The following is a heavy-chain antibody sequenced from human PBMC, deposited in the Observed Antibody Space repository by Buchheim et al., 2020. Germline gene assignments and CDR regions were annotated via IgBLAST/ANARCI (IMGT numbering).Heavy chain of an antibody. CDR3: ARDTKMVTIVGGMEV. V-gene: IGHV1-18*04. Sequence: QIQLVQSGAEVKKPGASVKVSCKASGYTFTNYGISWVRQAPGQGLEWMGWISAYNGNTQYAQKFQGRVTMTTDTSPRTAYMELRSLRSDDTALYYCARDTKMVTIVGGMEVWGQGTT. CDR2: ISAYNGNT. CDR1: GYTFTNYG. D-gene: IGHD5-24*01. J-gene: IGHJ6*02.